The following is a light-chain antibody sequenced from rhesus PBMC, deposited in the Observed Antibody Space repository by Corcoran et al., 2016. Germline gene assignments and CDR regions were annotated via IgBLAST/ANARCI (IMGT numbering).Light chain of an antibody. CDR1: QGISSW. CDR2: AAS. V-gene: IGKV1-33*02. Sequence: DIQMTQSPSSLSASVGDRVTITCQASQGISSWLAWYQQKPGKAPKLLIYAASSLQSGVPSRVSGYGSETDFTLTISSLQPEDFATYYCQQHNNYPLTFGGGTKVEIK. CDR3: QQHNNYPLT. J-gene: IGKJ4*01.